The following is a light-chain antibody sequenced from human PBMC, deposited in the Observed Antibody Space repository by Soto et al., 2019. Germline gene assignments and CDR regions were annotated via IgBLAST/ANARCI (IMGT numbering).Light chain of an antibody. CDR1: SSDVGGYNF. V-gene: IGLV2-14*01. CDR2: DVS. CDR3: SSYTSSSTLGV. Sequence: QSALTQPASLSGSPGQSITISCTGTSSDVGGYNFVSWYQQHPGKAPKLMIYDVSNRPSGVSTRFSGSKSGNTASLTISGRQSEDEAEYYCSSYTSSSTLGVFGGGTKLTVL. J-gene: IGLJ2*01.